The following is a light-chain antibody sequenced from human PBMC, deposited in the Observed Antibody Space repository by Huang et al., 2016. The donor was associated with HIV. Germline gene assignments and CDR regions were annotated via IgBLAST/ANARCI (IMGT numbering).Light chain of an antibody. CDR1: QSLVPSDGNSY. J-gene: IGKJ1*01. V-gene: IGKV2-30*02. CDR2: RMS. Sequence: VLTQSPLSLPVSPGQPASISCRSNQSLVPSDGNSYFNWFHQRPGQSPRGLSYRMSNRYSGVPDRFGGSGSGTDFTLTISRVEAGDVCIYYCGQGTHWPPAWTFGQGTKVEIK. CDR3: GQGTHWPPAWT.